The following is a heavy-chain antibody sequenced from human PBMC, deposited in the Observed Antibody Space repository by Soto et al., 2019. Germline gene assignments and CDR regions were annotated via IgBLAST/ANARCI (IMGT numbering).Heavy chain of an antibody. Sequence: GGSLRLCFEASVFTFSSYWMYCIRQATGKGLVWVSRINMDGSSTTYADSVKGRFTISRDNAKNTLYLQMNSLRAEDTAVYYCARDGEGASFDPWGQGTLVTVSS. V-gene: IGHV3-74*01. J-gene: IGHJ5*02. CDR3: ARDGEGASFDP. CDR2: INMDGSST. D-gene: IGHD3-10*01. CDR1: VFTFSSYW.